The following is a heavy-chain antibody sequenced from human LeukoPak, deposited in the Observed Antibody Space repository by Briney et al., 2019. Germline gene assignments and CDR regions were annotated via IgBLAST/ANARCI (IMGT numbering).Heavy chain of an antibody. V-gene: IGHV3-7*01. CDR3: AREYDFWRYLDY. J-gene: IGHJ4*02. Sequence: GGSLRLSCAASGFTFGSYWMSWVRQAPGKGLEWVANIKQDGSDKYYVDSVKGRFSISKDNAKNLLFLEMSSLRAEDTAVYYCAREYDFWRYLDYWGQGILVTVSS. D-gene: IGHD3-3*01. CDR1: GFTFGSYW. CDR2: IKQDGSDK.